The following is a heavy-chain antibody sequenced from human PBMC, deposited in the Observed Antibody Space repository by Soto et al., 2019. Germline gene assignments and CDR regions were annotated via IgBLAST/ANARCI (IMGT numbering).Heavy chain of an antibody. D-gene: IGHD3-22*01. Sequence: SVKVSCKASGGTFSSYAISWVRQAPGQGLEWMGGIIPIFGTANYAQKFQGRVTITADESTSTAYMELSSLRSEDTAVYYCASYYDSSGSHAFDIWGQGTMVTVSS. J-gene: IGHJ3*02. CDR1: GGTFSSYA. CDR2: IIPIFGTA. CDR3: ASYYDSSGSHAFDI. V-gene: IGHV1-69*13.